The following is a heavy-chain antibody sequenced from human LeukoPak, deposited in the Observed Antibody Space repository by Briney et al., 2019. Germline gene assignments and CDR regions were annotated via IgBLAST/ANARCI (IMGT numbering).Heavy chain of an antibody. V-gene: IGHV4-61*02. J-gene: IGHJ4*02. CDR3: ARILAAAEN. CDR2: IYTSGST. CDR1: GGSISSGSYY. Sequence: SETLSLTCTVSGGSISSGSYYWSWIRQPAGKGLEWIGRIYTSGSTNYNPPLKSRVTISVDTSKNQYSLKLSSVTAADTAVYYCARILAAAENWGQGTLVTVSS. D-gene: IGHD6-13*01.